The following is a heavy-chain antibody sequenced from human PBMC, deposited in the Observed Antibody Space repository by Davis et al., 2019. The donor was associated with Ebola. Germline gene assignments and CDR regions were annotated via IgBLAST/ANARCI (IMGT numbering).Heavy chain of an antibody. D-gene: IGHD2-8*02. V-gene: IGHV4-59*03. CDR3: AVRNTVFQEGRSFDF. CDR2: TYYSGRT. J-gene: IGHJ4*02. Sequence: SETLSPTCTAPGGPTISYYWSWIRQPPGKGLEWNGYTYYSGRTSYNPSLKSRVTISVDTSKNQFSLKLSSMTAADTAVYYCAVRNTVFQEGRSFDFWGQGTLVTVSS. CDR1: GGPTISYY.